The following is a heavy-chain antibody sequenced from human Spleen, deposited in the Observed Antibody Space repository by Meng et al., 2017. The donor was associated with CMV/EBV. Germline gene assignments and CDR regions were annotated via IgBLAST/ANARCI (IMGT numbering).Heavy chain of an antibody. CDR3: ARVCSSTSCYPIYGMDV. D-gene: IGHD2-2*01. Sequence: SQTLSLTCAVYGGSFSGYYWSWIRQPPGKGLEWIGEINHSGSTNYNPSLKSRVTISVDTSKNQFSLKLSSVTAADTAVYYCARVCSSTSCYPIYGMDVWGQGTTVTV. J-gene: IGHJ6*02. V-gene: IGHV4-34*01. CDR1: GGSFSGYY. CDR2: INHSGST.